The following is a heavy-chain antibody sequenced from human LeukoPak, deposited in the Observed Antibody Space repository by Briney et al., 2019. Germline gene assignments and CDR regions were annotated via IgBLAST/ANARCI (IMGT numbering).Heavy chain of an antibody. J-gene: IGHJ4*02. CDR2: ISSSGSNI. CDR3: ARGGSYYDSSGYYYGPVYY. D-gene: IGHD3-22*01. V-gene: IGHV3-11*01. CDR1: GFTFSDYY. Sequence: GGSLRPSCAASGFTFSDYYMSWIRQAPGKGLEWVSYISSSGSNIYYADSVKGRFTISRDNAKNSLYLQMNSLRAEDTAVYYCARGGSYYDSSGYYYGPVYYWGQGTLVTVSS.